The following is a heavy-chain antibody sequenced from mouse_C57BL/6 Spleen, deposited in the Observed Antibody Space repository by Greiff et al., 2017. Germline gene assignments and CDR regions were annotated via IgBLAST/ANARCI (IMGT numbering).Heavy chain of an antibody. J-gene: IGHJ2*01. CDR1: GYTFTSYW. D-gene: IGHD2-1*01. CDR2: INPSSGYT. V-gene: IGHV1-7*01. Sequence: QVQLQQSGAELAKPGASVKLSCKASGYTFTSYWMHWVKQRPGQGLEWIGYINPSSGYTKYNQKFKDKATLTEDKSSNTAYMQLSSLTYEDSAVYYCARSGKYGNYGDYFDYWGQGTTLTVSS. CDR3: ARSGKYGNYGDYFDY.